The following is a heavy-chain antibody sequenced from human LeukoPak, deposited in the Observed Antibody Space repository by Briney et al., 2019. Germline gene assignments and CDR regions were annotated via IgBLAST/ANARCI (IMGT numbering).Heavy chain of an antibody. CDR3: AKDRAYISSWYGCSTP. CDR1: GFTFSSYG. CDR2: IRYDGSNK. D-gene: IGHD6-13*01. Sequence: GGSPRLSCAASGFTFSSYGMHWVRQAPGKGLEWVAFIRYDGSNKYYADSVKGRFTISRDNSKNTLYLQMNSLRAEDTAVSYCAKDRAYISSWYGCSTPWGQGTLVTVSS. V-gene: IGHV3-30*02. J-gene: IGHJ5*02.